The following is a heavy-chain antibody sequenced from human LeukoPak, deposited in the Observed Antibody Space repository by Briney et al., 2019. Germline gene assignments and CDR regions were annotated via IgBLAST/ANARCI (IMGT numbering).Heavy chain of an antibody. CDR3: ARERSYDILTGVRNDAFDI. V-gene: IGHV3-53*01. CDR1: GFTVSSNY. Sequence: AGGSLRLSCAASGFTVSSNYMSWVRQAPGKGLDWVSVIYSGGSTYYADSVKGRFTISRDNSKNTLYLQMNSLRAEDTAVYYCARERSYDILTGVRNDAFDIWGQGTMVTVSS. J-gene: IGHJ3*02. CDR2: IYSGGST. D-gene: IGHD3-9*01.